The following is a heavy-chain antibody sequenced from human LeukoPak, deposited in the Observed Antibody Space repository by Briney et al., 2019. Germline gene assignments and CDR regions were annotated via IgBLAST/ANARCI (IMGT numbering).Heavy chain of an antibody. CDR2: ISWNSETI. Sequence: GGSRRLSCAASGFTFDDYAMHWVRQAPGRGLEWVSAISWNSETIGYADSVKGRFTISRDNAKNSLYLQMNSLRAEDMAVYYCARGTAGRAFDIWGQGTMVTVSS. CDR3: ARGTAGRAFDI. J-gene: IGHJ3*02. D-gene: IGHD3-10*01. V-gene: IGHV3-9*03. CDR1: GFTFDDYA.